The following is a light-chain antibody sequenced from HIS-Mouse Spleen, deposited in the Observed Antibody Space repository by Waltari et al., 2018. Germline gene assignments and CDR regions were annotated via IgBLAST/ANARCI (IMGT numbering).Light chain of an antibody. CDR3: AAWDDSLSGV. CDR1: GSNIGCNS. Sequence: SVLTQPPSASGTPGQRVTISGSGRGSNIGCNSLYWYQHLPGTPPKLLIYRNNQRPSGVPDRFSGSKSGTSASLAISGLRSEDEADYYCAAWDDSLSGVFGGGTKLTVL. CDR2: RNN. J-gene: IGLJ2*01. V-gene: IGLV1-47*01.